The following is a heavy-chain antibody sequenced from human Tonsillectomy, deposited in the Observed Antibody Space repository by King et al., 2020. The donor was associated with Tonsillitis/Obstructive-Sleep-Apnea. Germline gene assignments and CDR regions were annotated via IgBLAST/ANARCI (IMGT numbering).Heavy chain of an antibody. CDR2: IYTSGST. V-gene: IGHV4-4*07. Sequence: VQLQESGPGLVKPSETLSLTCTVSGGSISSYYYSWIRQPAGKGLEWIGRIYTSGSTTYNPSLKSRVSMSVDTSKNQFSLRLTSVTAEDTAVYYCARHGAAEAGHPLDYWGQGTLVTVSS. CDR1: GGSISSYY. J-gene: IGHJ4*02. CDR3: ARHGAAEAGHPLDY. D-gene: IGHD6-13*01.